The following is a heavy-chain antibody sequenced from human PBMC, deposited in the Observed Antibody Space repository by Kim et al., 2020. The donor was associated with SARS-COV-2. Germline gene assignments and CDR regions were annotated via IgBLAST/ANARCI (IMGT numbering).Heavy chain of an antibody. Sequence: DSVKRRLPISRDNGQNTLYLQMNSLTSEDTGVYYCARDRGFVSNDGYFDLWGRGTLVTVSS. D-gene: IGHD2-21*01. J-gene: IGHJ2*01. V-gene: IGHV3-74*01. CDR3: ARDRGFVSNDGYFDL.